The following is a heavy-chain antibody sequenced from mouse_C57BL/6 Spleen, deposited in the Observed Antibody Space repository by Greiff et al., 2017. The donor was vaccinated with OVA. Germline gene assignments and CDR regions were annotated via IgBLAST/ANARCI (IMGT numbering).Heavy chain of an antibody. D-gene: IGHD1-1*01. CDR2: IYPRSGNT. CDR1: GYTFTSYG. V-gene: IGHV1-81*01. CDR3: ARSYYGSSWGYFDV. J-gene: IGHJ1*03. Sequence: VQLQESGAELARPGASVKLSCKASGYTFTSYGISWVKQRTGQGLEWIGEIYPRSGNTYYNEKFKGKATLTADKSSSTAYMELRSLTSEDSAVYFCARSYYGSSWGYFDVWGTGTTVTVSS.